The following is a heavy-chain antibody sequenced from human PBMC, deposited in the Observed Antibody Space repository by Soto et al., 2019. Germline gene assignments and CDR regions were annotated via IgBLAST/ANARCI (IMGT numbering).Heavy chain of an antibody. CDR2: ISWNSGSI. Sequence: PGGSLRLSCAASGFTFDDYAMHWVRQAPGKGLEWVSGISWNSGSIGYADSVKGRFTISRDNAKNSLYLQMNSLRAEDTALFFCAKDISNSQPPDAFDIWGQGTMVTVSS. V-gene: IGHV3-9*01. CDR1: GFTFDDYA. J-gene: IGHJ3*02. CDR3: AKDISNSQPPDAFDI. D-gene: IGHD2-15*01.